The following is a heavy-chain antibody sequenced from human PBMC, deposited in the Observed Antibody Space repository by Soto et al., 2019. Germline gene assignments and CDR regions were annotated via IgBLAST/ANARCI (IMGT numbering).Heavy chain of an antibody. CDR1: GFTFDDYA. Sequence: GGSLRLSCAASGFTFDDYAMHWVRQAPGKGLEWVSGISWNSGSIGYADSVKGRFTISRDNAKNSLYLQMNSLRAEDTALYYCAKDSVMITGTYYFDYWGQGTLVTVSS. D-gene: IGHD1-20*01. V-gene: IGHV3-9*01. CDR3: AKDSVMITGTYYFDY. J-gene: IGHJ4*02. CDR2: ISWNSGSI.